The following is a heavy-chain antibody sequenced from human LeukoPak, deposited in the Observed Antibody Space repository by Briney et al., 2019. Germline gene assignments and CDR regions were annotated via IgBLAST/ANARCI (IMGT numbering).Heavy chain of an antibody. D-gene: IGHD1-14*01. V-gene: IGHV3-23*01. CDR3: AKGYNRTFSQFPAYFDY. Sequence: PLVSLRLSCLPSGFTFINYALNWVRPPPRKGLEWVSAVSASYGHTYYADSVKGRFTISRDHSKNTLFLQTDSLGADGTGVYFCAKGYNRTFSQFPAYFDYWGQGTLVTVSS. CDR2: VSASYGHT. CDR1: GFTFINYA. J-gene: IGHJ4*02.